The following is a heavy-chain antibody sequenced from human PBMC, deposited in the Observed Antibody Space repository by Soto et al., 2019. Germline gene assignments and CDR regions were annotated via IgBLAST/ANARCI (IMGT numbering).Heavy chain of an antibody. J-gene: IGHJ4*01. CDR2: IDPSDSYT. CDR3: ARAVSGEPVRY. Sequence: GSALKISCNGSGYSFTSYWISWVRQMPGKGLEWMGRIDPSDSYTNYSPSFQGHVTISADKSISTAYLQWSSLKASDNAMYYSARAVSGEPVRYWGHGTRVTLXS. V-gene: IGHV5-10-1*01. CDR1: GYSFTSYW. D-gene: IGHD2-15*01.